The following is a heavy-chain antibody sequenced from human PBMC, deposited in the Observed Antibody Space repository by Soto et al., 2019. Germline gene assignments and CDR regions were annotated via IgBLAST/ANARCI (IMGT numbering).Heavy chain of an antibody. Sequence: LRLSCAASGFTFSSYGMHWVRQAPGKGLEWVAVISYDGSNKYYADSVKGRFTISRDNSKNTLYLQMSSLRAEDTAVYYCVKDGSSGWPYFYDMDVWGQGTTVTVSS. CDR3: VKDGSSGWPYFYDMDV. V-gene: IGHV3-30*18. J-gene: IGHJ6*02. CDR2: ISYDGSNK. D-gene: IGHD6-19*01. CDR1: GFTFSSYG.